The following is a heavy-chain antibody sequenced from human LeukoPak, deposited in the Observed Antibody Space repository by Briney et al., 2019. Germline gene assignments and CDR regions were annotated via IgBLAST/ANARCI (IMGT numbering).Heavy chain of an antibody. CDR3: ARDPFDSSGYYPPYYFDY. V-gene: IGHV4-39*07. CDR1: GGSISSSSYY. D-gene: IGHD3-22*01. J-gene: IGHJ4*02. Sequence: SETLSLTCIVSGGSISSSSYYWGWIRQPPGKGLEWIGSIYYSGSTYYNPSLKSRVTISVDTSKNQFSLKLSSVTAADTAVYYCARDPFDSSGYYPPYYFDYWGQGTLVTVSS. CDR2: IYYSGST.